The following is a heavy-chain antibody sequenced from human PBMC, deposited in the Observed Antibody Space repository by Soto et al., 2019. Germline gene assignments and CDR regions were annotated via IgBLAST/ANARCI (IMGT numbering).Heavy chain of an antibody. V-gene: IGHV3-21*01. Sequence: EVQLVESGGGLVKPGGSLRLSCAASGFTFSSYSMNWVRQAPGKGLEXXXXXXSSSSYIYYADSVKGRFTISRDNAKXXXXXXXXXXXXXXXXXXXXXXXXXXXXXXXXXXXXXXDVWGQGTTVTVSS. J-gene: IGHJ6*02. CDR3: XXXXXXXXXXXXXXXXXXDV. CDR2: XXSSSSYI. CDR1: GFTFSSYS.